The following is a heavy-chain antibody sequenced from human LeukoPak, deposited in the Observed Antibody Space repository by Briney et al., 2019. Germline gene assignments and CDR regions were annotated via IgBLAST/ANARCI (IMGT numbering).Heavy chain of an antibody. CDR2: IRYDESNK. V-gene: IGHV3-30*02. CDR3: AKDGNFRVPGED. J-gene: IGHJ4*02. Sequence: PGRSLRLSCAASGFTFSNYGMHWVRQAPGKGLEWVAFIRYDESNKYYADSVKGRFTISRDNSKNTLYLQMNSLRVDDTAVYYCAKDGNFRVPGEDWGQGTLVTVSS. CDR1: GFTFSNYG. D-gene: IGHD3-10*01.